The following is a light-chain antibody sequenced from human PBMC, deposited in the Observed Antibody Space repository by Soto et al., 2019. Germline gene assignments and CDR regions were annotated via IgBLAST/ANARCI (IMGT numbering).Light chain of an antibody. CDR3: AAWDDSLSGYV. CDR2: SNN. CDR1: TSNIGSNT. Sequence: QSVLTQPPSASGTPGQRVTISCSGSTSNIGSNTVNWYQQLPGMAPKLLIYSNNQRPSGVPDRFSGSKSGTSASLAISGLQSEDEADYYCAAWDDSLSGYVFGTGTKLTVL. J-gene: IGLJ1*01. V-gene: IGLV1-44*01.